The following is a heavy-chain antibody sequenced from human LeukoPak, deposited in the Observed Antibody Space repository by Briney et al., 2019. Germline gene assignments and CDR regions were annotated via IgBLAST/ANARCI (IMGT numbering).Heavy chain of an antibody. CDR3: ARVNTMVRGVIIYAQGFDP. D-gene: IGHD3-10*01. Sequence: PSETLSLTCTVSGGSISSGSYYWSWIRQPAGKGLEWIGRIYTSGSTKYNPSLKSRVTISADTSKNQFSLKLSSVSAADTAVYYCARVNTMVRGVIIYAQGFDPWGQGTLVTVSS. CDR2: IYTSGST. V-gene: IGHV4-61*02. J-gene: IGHJ5*02. CDR1: GGSISSGSYY.